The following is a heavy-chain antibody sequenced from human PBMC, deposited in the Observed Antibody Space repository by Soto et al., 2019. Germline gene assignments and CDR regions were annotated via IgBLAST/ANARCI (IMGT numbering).Heavy chain of an antibody. CDR2: ISGSGDNT. V-gene: IGHV3-23*01. J-gene: IGHJ6*02. CDR1: GFTFSRYA. D-gene: IGHD6-6*01. Sequence: GGSLRLSCAASGFTFSRYAMSWVRQAPGRGLEWISAISGSGDNTYYADSVKGRFTISRDNAKNSLYLQMNSLRDEDTAVYYCARGGSSSDNGMDVWGQGTTVTVSS. CDR3: ARGGSSSDNGMDV.